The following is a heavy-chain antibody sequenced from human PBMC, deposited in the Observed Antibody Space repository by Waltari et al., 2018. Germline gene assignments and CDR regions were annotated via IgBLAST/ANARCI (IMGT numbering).Heavy chain of an antibody. CDR1: GFTFSSYA. V-gene: IGHV3-64*01. Sequence: EVQLVESGGGLVQPGGSLRLSCAASGFTFSSYAMHWVRQAPGKGLEYVSAISSNGGRTYYANSVKGRFTISRDNSKNTLYLQMGSLRAEDMAVYYCARGGWFGELLLDYWGQGTLVTVSS. J-gene: IGHJ4*02. CDR3: ARGGWFGELLLDY. D-gene: IGHD3-10*01. CDR2: ISSNGGRT.